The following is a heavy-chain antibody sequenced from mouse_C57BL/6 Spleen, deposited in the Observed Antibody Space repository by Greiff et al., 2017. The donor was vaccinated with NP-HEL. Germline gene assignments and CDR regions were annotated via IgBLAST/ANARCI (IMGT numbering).Heavy chain of an antibody. J-gene: IGHJ4*01. CDR1: GYAFSSYW. D-gene: IGHD2-5*01. V-gene: IGHV1-80*01. CDR3: ARRDDYSNSMDY. CDR2: IYPGDGDT. Sequence: QVHVKQSGAELVKPGASVKISCKASGYAFSSYWMNWVKQRPGKGLEWIGQIYPGDGDTNYNGKFKGKATLTADKSSSTAYMQLSSLTSEDSAVYFCARRDDYSNSMDYWGQGTSVTVSS.